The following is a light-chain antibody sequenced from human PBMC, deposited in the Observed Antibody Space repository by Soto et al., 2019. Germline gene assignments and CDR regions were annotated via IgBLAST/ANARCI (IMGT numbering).Light chain of an antibody. Sequence: EIVLTQSPATLSLSPGERATLSCRASQSVSSYLAWYQQKGGQAPRLLIYDASSRATGIPDRFSGSGSGTDFTLTISRLEPEDFAVYYCQQYGSSPRFGQGTRLEIK. J-gene: IGKJ5*01. CDR3: QQYGSSPR. CDR1: QSVSSY. CDR2: DAS. V-gene: IGKV3-20*01.